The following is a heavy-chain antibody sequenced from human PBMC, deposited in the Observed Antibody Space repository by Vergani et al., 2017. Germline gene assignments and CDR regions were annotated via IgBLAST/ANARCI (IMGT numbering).Heavy chain of an antibody. J-gene: IGHJ6*02. V-gene: IGHV4-38-2*01. CDR3: ASSVQLERHEKYYYYYYGMDV. D-gene: IGHD1-1*01. CDR1: GYSISSGYY. Sequence: QVQLQESGPGLVKPSETLSLTCAVSGYSISSGYYWGWIRQPPGKGLEWIGSIYPRGSTYYNPSLKSRVTISVDTSKNQFSLKLSSVTAADTAVYYCASSVQLERHEKYYYYYYGMDVWGQGTTVTVSS. CDR2: IYPRGST.